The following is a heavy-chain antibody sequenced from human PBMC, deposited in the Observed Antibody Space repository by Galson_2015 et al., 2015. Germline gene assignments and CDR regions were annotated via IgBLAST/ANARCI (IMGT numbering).Heavy chain of an antibody. CDR3: AREVVSESWYYFDY. CDR2: ISSSSSYI. CDR1: GFTFSSYS. D-gene: IGHD4-23*01. Sequence: SLRLSCAASGFTFSSYSMNWVRQAPGKGLEWVSSISSSSSYIYYADSVKGRFTISRDNAKNSLYLQMNSLRAEDTAVYYCAREVVSESWYYFDYWGQGTLVTVSS. V-gene: IGHV3-21*01. J-gene: IGHJ4*02.